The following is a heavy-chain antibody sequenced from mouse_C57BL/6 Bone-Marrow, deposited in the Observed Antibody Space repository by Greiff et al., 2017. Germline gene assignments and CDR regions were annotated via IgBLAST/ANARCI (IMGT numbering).Heavy chain of an antibody. V-gene: IGHV5-6*01. Sequence: EVNLVESGGDLVKPGGSLKLSCAASGFTFSSYGMSWVRQTPDKRLEWVATISSGGSYTYYPDSVKGRFTISRDNAKNTLYLQMSSLKSEDTDMYYCERLGDWDFDVWGTGTTVTVSS. D-gene: IGHD4-1*01. CDR3: ERLGDWDFDV. J-gene: IGHJ1*03. CDR2: ISSGGSYT. CDR1: GFTFSSYG.